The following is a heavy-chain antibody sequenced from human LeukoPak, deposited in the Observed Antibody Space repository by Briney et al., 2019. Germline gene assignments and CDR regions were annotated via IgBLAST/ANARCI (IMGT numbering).Heavy chain of an antibody. J-gene: IGHJ4*02. V-gene: IGHV3-21*01. D-gene: IGHD4-17*01. CDR2: ISSDSKSI. CDR3: TRGSYGDYGY. CDR1: GFIFSSFT. Sequence: PGGSLRLSCAASGFIFSSFTVNWVRQAPGKGLEWVSSISSDSKSIYYADSVKGRFIISRDNAKNSLFLQMDSLRAEDTALYYCTRGSYGDYGYWGQGTLVTVSS.